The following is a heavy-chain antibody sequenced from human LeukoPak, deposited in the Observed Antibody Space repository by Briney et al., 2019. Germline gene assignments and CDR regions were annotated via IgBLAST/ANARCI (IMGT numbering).Heavy chain of an antibody. CDR3: ASLRGLRFLEWLTNDAFDI. CDR2: INHSGST. V-gene: IGHV4-34*01. D-gene: IGHD3-3*01. J-gene: IGHJ3*02. Sequence: SETLSLTCAVYGGSFSGYYWSWLRQPPGKGLEWIGEINHSGSTNYNPSLKSRVTISVDTSKNQFSLKLSSVTAADTAVYYCASLRGLRFLEWLTNDAFDIWGQGTMVTVSS. CDR1: GGSFSGYY.